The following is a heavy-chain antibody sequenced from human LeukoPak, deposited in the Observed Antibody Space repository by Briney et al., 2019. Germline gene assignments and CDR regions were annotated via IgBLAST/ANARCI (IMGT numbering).Heavy chain of an antibody. CDR3: ARDRAYGDYRDAFDI. V-gene: IGHV3-30*04. Sequence: GRSLRLSRAASGFTFSSYAMHWVRRAPGKGLEWVAVISYDGSNKYYADSVKGRFTISRDNSKNTLYLQMNSLRAEDTAVYYCARDRAYGDYRDAFDIWGQGTMVTVSS. CDR2: ISYDGSNK. J-gene: IGHJ3*02. D-gene: IGHD4-17*01. CDR1: GFTFSSYA.